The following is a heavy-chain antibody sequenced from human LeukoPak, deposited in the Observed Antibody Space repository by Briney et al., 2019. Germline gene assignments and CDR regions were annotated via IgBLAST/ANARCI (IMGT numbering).Heavy chain of an antibody. CDR2: ISGSGGST. D-gene: IGHD3-22*01. Sequence: GGSLRLSCAASGFTFSSYAMSWVRQAPGKGLEWVSAISGSGGSTYYADSVKGRFTISRDNSKNTLYPQVNSLRAEDTAIYYCAKDLAYDSTGPLDYWGQGTLVTVSS. CDR1: GFTFSSYA. V-gene: IGHV3-23*01. CDR3: AKDLAYDSTGPLDY. J-gene: IGHJ4*02.